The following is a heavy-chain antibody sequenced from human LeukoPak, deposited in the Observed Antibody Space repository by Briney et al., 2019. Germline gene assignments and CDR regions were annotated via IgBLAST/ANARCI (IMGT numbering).Heavy chain of an antibody. J-gene: IGHJ5*02. V-gene: IGHV3-30*18. CDR1: GFTFSSYG. CDR2: ISYDGSNK. Sequence: PGGSLRLSCAASGFTFSSYGMHWVRQAPGKGLEWVAVISYDGSNKYYADSVKGRFTISRDNSKNTLYLQMNSLRAEDTAVYYCAKAPYGDYPFDPWGQGTLVTVSS. CDR3: AKAPYGDYPFDP. D-gene: IGHD4-17*01.